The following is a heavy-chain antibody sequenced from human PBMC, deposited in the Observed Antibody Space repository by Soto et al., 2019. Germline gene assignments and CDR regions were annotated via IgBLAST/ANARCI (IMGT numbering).Heavy chain of an antibody. CDR2: SNPIFGTA. CDR3: ESVSYAGSASISYYYGMDV. D-gene: IGHD1-26*01. CDR1: GGTFSSYA. J-gene: IGHJ6*01. V-gene: IGHV1-69*01. Sequence: QVQLVQSGAEVKKPGSSVKVSCKASGGTFSSYAISWVRQAPGQGLEWMGGSNPIFGTANYAQKLQGRVTITAEESPSTAYMELRSLRSEDPALYYCESVSYAGSASISYYYGMDVW.